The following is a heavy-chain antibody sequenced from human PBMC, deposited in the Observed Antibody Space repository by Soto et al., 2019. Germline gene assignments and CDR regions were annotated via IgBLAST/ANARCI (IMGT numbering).Heavy chain of an antibody. CDR3: ARDGARHSGVIDY. CDR2: IIPIFGTA. J-gene: IGHJ4*02. D-gene: IGHD2-15*01. CDR1: GGTFSSYS. V-gene: IGHV1-69*01. Sequence: QVQLVQSGAEVKKPGSSVKVSCKASGGTFSSYSINWVRQAPGQGLEWMGDIIPIFGTANYAQKFQGRVTITAGESTSTAYIELTSLRSEDTAVYYGARDGARHSGVIDYWGQGTLVTVSS.